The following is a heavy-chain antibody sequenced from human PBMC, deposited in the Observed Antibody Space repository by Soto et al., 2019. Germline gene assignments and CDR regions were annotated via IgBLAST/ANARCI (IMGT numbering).Heavy chain of an antibody. V-gene: IGHV5-10-1*01. D-gene: IGHD2-2*01. J-gene: IGHJ5*02. Sequence: GESLKISCTGFGYTFTTFWISWVRQMPGRGLEWMGRIDPRDSYTNYSPSFQGHVTVSVDKSISTAYLQWGSLKASDTAMYYCARLYCSSSTCDSWFDPWGQGTLVTVSS. CDR2: IDPRDSYT. CDR3: ARLYCSSSTCDSWFDP. CDR1: GYTFTTFW.